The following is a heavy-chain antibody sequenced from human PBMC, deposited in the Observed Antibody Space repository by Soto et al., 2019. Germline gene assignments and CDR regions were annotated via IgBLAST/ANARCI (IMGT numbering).Heavy chain of an antibody. J-gene: IGHJ5*02. V-gene: IGHV4-59*01. Sequence: QVQLQESGPGLVKPSETLSLTCTVSGGSISSYYWSWIRQPPGKGLEWIGYIYYSGSTNYNPSRTSRVTISVDTSKNQFSLKLSSVTAADTAVYYCARTYYGSGSATFDPWGQGTLVTVSS. D-gene: IGHD3-10*01. CDR1: GGSISSYY. CDR3: ARTYYGSGSATFDP. CDR2: IYYSGST.